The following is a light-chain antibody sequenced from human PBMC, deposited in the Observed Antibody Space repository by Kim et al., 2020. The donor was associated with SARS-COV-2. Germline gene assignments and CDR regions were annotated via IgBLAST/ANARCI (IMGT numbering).Light chain of an antibody. J-gene: IGKJ4*01. Sequence: IQMTQSPSSLSASIGDRVTITCRASQTISHYLNWYRQKPGRAPELLIYPASSFESGVPSRFTGNGSGTDFTLAISDLQPDDFATYYCQQSFTTPLTFGGGTKVDIK. CDR2: PAS. V-gene: IGKV1-39*01. CDR3: QQSFTTPLT. CDR1: QTISHY.